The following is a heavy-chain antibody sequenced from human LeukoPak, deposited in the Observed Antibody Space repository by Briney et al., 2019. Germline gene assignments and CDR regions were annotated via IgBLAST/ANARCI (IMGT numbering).Heavy chain of an antibody. D-gene: IGHD5-12*01. CDR2: IYPGDSDT. V-gene: IGHV5-51*01. CDR1: GYSFSIYW. CDR3: ARQVVATIPNAFDI. Sequence: GGSPKISCKGSGYSFSIYWIGWVRQMPGKGLEWMGIIYPGDSDTRYSPSFQGQVTISADKSISTAYLQWSSLKASDTAMYYCARQVVATIPNAFDIWGQGTMVTVSS. J-gene: IGHJ3*02.